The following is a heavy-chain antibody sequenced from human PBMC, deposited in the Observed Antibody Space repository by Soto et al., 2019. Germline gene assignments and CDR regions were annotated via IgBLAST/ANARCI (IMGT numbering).Heavy chain of an antibody. CDR3: ARRTSSAWYLCDY. Sequence: SVKVSCKASGGTFSIYAISWVRQAPGQGLEWMGGIIPIFGTANYAQKFQGRVSMTTDSSTTTAYMELRNLRSDDTAVYYCARRTSSAWYLCDYWGLGTLVTVSS. D-gene: IGHD6-19*01. CDR1: GGTFSIYA. CDR2: IIPIFGTA. J-gene: IGHJ4*02. V-gene: IGHV1-69*05.